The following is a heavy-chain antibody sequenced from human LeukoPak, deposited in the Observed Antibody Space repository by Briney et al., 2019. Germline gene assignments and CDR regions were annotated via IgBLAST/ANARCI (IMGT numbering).Heavy chain of an antibody. CDR2: IYYSGST. CDR1: GGSISSYY. J-gene: IGHJ6*03. D-gene: IGHD5-24*01. CDR3: ARVGKEMAIISYYYYMDV. V-gene: IGHV4-59*01. Sequence: SETLSLTCTVSGGSISSYYWSWIRQPPGKGLEWIGYIYYSGSTNYNPSLKSRVTISVDASKNQFSLKLSSVTAADTAVYYCARVGKEMAIISYYYYMDVWGKGTTVTVSS.